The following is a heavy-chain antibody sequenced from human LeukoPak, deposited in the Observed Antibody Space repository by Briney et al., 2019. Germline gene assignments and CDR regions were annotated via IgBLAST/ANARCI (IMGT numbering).Heavy chain of an antibody. Sequence: ASVKVSCKASGYTFTSYGISWVRQAPGQGLEWMGWISAYNGNTNYAQKPQGRVTMTTDTSTSTAYVELRSLRSDDTAVYYCARASDILTGYSSFDYWGQGTLVTVSS. CDR1: GYTFTSYG. J-gene: IGHJ4*02. CDR2: ISAYNGNT. D-gene: IGHD3-9*01. V-gene: IGHV1-18*04. CDR3: ARASDILTGYSSFDY.